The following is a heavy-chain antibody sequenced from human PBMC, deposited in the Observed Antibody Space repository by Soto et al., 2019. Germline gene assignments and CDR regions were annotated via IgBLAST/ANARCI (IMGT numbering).Heavy chain of an antibody. CDR1: GFTFNSYA. D-gene: IGHD6-19*01. V-gene: IGHV3-23*01. CDR2: ISAVGGST. J-gene: IGHJ2*01. CDR3: AKLSTGSYWYFDL. Sequence: EGQLLESGGGLVQPGGSPRLSCAASGFTFNSYAMSWVRQAPEAGLEWVSTISAVGGSTYYADSVKGRFTISRDNSKNTLYLQMNSLRADDTAVYYCAKLSTGSYWYFDLWGRGTLVTVSS.